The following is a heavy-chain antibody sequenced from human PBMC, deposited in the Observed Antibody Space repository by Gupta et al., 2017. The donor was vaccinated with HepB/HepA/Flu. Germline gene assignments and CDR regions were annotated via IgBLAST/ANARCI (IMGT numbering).Heavy chain of an antibody. CDR1: GFTFSSFG. CDR2: IWYDGSNK. D-gene: IGHD7-27*01. J-gene: IGHJ6*03. Sequence: QVQLVESGGGVVQPGRSRRLSCAASGFTFSSFGMHWVRLAPGKGLEWVAVIWYDGSNKYYADSVKGRFTISRDNSKNTLYLQMNSLRAEDTAVYYCARDGFPLGNYYYYMDVWGKGTTVTVSS. CDR3: ARDGFPLGNYYYYMDV. V-gene: IGHV3-33*01.